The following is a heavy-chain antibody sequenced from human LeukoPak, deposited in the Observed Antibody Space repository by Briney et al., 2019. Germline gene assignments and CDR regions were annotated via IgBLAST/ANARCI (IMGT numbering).Heavy chain of an antibody. CDR3: ARGGGYCSGTSCSWFDP. D-gene: IGHD2-2*01. CDR2: INPNSGGT. J-gene: IGHJ5*02. CDR1: GYTFTGYY. Sequence: ASVKVSCKASGYTFTGYYMHWVRQAPGQGLEWMGWINPNSGGTNYAQKFQGRVTMTRDTSISTAYMELSRLRSDDTAVYYCARGGGYCSGTSCSWFDPWGQGTLVTVSS. V-gene: IGHV1-2*02.